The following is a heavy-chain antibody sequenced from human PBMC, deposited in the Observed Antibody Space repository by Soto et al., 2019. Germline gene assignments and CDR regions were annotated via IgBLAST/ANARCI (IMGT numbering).Heavy chain of an antibody. D-gene: IGHD2-21*01. CDR3: ASQPGDHGDY. CDR2: ISYDGSNK. Sequence: GGSLRLSCAASGFTFSSYAMHWVRQAPGKGLEWVAVISYDGSNKYYADSVKGRFTISRDNSKNTLYLQMNSLRAEDTAVYYCASQPGDHGDYWGQGTLVTVSS. V-gene: IGHV3-30-3*01. CDR1: GFTFSSYA. J-gene: IGHJ4*02.